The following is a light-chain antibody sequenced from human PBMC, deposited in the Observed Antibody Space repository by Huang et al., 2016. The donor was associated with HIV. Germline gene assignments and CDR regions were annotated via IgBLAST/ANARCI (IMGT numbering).Light chain of an antibody. CDR2: GAS. CDR1: QSISAY. CDR3: QKSYTTPLT. V-gene: IGKV1-39*01. J-gene: IGKJ4*01. Sequence: DIQMTQSPSSLSASVGDRVTITCRASQSISAYLNWDQQKPGKAPKILIYGASTLQSGVPSRFSGSGSGTDFTLTINSLQPEDFATYYCQKSYTTPLTFGGGTKVEI.